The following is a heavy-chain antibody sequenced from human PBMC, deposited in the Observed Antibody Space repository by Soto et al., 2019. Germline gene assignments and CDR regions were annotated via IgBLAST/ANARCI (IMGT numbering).Heavy chain of an antibody. CDR3: VGAEFSFGSSWYQDSYYYGMDV. CDR1: GGSISSGGYY. J-gene: IGHJ6*02. Sequence: QVQLQESGPGLVKPSQTLSLTCTVSGGSISSGGYYWSWIGQHPGKGLEWIGYIYYSGSTYYNPSLKSRVTISVDTSKNQFSLKLSSVTAADTAVYYCVGAEFSFGSSWYQDSYYYGMDVWGQGTTVTVSS. V-gene: IGHV4-31*03. CDR2: IYYSGST. D-gene: IGHD6-13*01.